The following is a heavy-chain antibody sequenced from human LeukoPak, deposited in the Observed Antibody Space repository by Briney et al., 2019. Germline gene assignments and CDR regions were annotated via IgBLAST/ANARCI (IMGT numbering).Heavy chain of an antibody. J-gene: IGHJ4*02. CDR3: ARGYSSGWYEDY. CDR2: IIPILGIA. D-gene: IGHD6-19*01. V-gene: IGHV1-69*04. Sequence: ASVKVSCKASGYTFTSYGISWVRQAPGQGLEWMGRIIPILGIANYAQKFQGRVTITADKSTSTAYMELSSLRSEDTAVYYCARGYSSGWYEDYWGQGTLVTVSS. CDR1: GYTFTSYG.